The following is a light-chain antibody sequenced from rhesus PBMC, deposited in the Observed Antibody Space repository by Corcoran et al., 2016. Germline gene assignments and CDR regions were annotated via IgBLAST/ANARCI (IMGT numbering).Light chain of an antibody. Sequence: DIHMTQSPSSLSASVGDKVTITCRASQGISNALAWYQQKPGKAPTLLIYAASNLQSRVPSRLSGSGSGTDFTLTISRLQPEDFAVYYCQQRNSCPYSFGQGTKVEIK. CDR2: AAS. V-gene: IGKV1-33*01. CDR1: QGISNA. J-gene: IGKJ2*01. CDR3: QQRNSCPYS.